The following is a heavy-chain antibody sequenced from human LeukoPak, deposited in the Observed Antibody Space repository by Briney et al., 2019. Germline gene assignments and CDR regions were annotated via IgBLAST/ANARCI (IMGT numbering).Heavy chain of an antibody. J-gene: IGHJ4*02. CDR3: ARPQLMWFGEEYYFDY. Sequence: ASVKVSCKASGYTFTSYAIHWVRQAPGQRLEWMGWINGGNGDTKYSQSFQGRVTFTGDTFASTVYMELSSLRSEDTAVYYCARPQLMWFGEEYYFDYWGQGTLLTVSS. V-gene: IGHV1-3*01. CDR2: INGGNGDT. CDR1: GYTFTSYA. D-gene: IGHD3-10*01.